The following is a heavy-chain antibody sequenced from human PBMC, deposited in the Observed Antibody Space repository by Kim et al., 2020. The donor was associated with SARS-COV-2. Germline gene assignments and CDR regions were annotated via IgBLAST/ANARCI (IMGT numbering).Heavy chain of an antibody. D-gene: IGHD2-15*01. CDR1: GLTFNGDS. CDR3: ARHNGISA. V-gene: IGHV3-7*01. Sequence: GGSLRLSCAASGLTFNGDSMNWVRQAPGKGLEWVANINQDESAKQYVDSVKGRFTISRDNAKNSLYLQMNSLRAEDTAVYYCARHNGISAWGQGTLVTVSS. J-gene: IGHJ5*02. CDR2: INQDESAK.